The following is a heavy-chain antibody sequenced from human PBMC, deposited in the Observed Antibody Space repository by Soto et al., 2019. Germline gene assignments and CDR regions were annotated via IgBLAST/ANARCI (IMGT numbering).Heavy chain of an antibody. CDR2: IYYSGST. V-gene: IGHV4-28*01. CDR1: GYSISSSNW. CDR3: ARSGSGFKSYGMDV. D-gene: IGHD1-26*01. Sequence: QVQLQESGPGLVKPSDTLSLTCAVSGYSISSSNWWGWIRQPPGKGLEWIGYIYYSGSTYYNPSLKRRVTXXVXTXXNQFSLKLSSVTAVDTAVYYCARSGSGFKSYGMDVWGQGTTVTVSS. J-gene: IGHJ6*02.